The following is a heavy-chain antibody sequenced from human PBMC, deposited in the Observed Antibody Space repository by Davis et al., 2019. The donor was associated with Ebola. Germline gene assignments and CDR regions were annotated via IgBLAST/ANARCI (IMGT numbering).Heavy chain of an antibody. CDR2: ISYDGSNK. D-gene: IGHD6-6*01. V-gene: IGHV3-30*03. CDR1: GFTFSSYG. J-gene: IGHJ4*02. Sequence: GGSLRLSCAASGFTFSSYGMHWVRQAPGKGLEWVAVISYDGSNKYYADSVKGRFTISRDNSKNTLYLQMNSLRAEDTAVYYCARDSPSSSRGGDFDYWGQGTLVTVSS. CDR3: ARDSPSSSRGGDFDY.